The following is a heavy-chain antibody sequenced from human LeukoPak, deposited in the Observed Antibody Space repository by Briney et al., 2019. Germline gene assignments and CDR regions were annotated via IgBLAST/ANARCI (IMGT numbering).Heavy chain of an antibody. V-gene: IGHV1-69*04. CDR2: IIPIFGIA. J-gene: IGHJ3*02. Sequence: SSVTVSCKASGGTFSSYAISWVRQAPRQGLEWMGRIIPIFGIANYAQKFQGRVTITADKSTSTAYMELSSLRSEDTAVYYCARDPGRTRDAFDIWGQGTMVTVSS. D-gene: IGHD1-1*01. CDR1: GGTFSSYA. CDR3: ARDPGRTRDAFDI.